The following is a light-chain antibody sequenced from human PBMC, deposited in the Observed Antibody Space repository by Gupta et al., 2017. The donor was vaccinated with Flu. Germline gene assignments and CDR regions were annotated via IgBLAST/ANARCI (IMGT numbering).Light chain of an antibody. J-gene: IGLJ3*02. CDR3: QSYETSLSGWV. CDR2: NND. V-gene: IGLV1-40*01. Sequence: VTISCTGTSSNIGAGYDVHWYQQLPGRAPKLLISNNDNRPSGVSDRFSGSKSGISASLVITGLQAEDEADYYCQSYETSLSGWVFGGGTKLTVL. CDR1: SSNIGAGYD.